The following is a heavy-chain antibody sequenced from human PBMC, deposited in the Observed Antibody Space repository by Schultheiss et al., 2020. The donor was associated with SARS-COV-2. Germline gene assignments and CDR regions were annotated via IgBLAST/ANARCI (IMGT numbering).Heavy chain of an antibody. CDR3: AGLAYYCDSSGYYASGCFDY. D-gene: IGHD3-22*01. J-gene: IGHJ4*02. CDR1: GYSFTSYW. V-gene: IGHV5-51*01. CDR2: IYPGDSDT. Sequence: GESLKISCKGSGYSFTSYWIGWVRQMPGKGLEWMGIIYPGDSDTRYSPSFQGQVTISADKSISTAYLQWSSLKASDTAMYYCAGLAYYCDSSGYYASGCFDYWGQGTLVTVSS.